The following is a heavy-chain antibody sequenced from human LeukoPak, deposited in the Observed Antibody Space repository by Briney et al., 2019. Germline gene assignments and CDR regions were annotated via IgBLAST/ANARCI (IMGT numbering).Heavy chain of an antibody. Sequence: GASVKVSCKASGYTFTGYYMHWVRQAPGQGLEWMGWINPNSGGTNYAQKFQGRVTMTRDTSISTAYMELSRLRSDDTAVYYCARERYYRYYYYMDVWGKGTTVTVSS. V-gene: IGHV1-2*02. D-gene: IGHD2/OR15-2a*01. CDR3: ARERYYRYYYYMDV. J-gene: IGHJ6*03. CDR2: INPNSGGT. CDR1: GYTFTGYY.